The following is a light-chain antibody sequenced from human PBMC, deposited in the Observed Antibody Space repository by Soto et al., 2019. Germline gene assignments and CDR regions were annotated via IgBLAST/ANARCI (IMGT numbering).Light chain of an antibody. J-gene: IGKJ3*01. CDR1: QSVSSN. CDR2: GAY. Sequence: EIVMTQSPATLSVSPGERATLSCRASQSVSSNLAWYQQKPGQAPRLLIYGAYTRATGIPARFSGSGSGTEFTLTISSLQSEDFAVYYCQQYNNWPPFTFGPGTKVDIQ. CDR3: QQYNNWPPFT. V-gene: IGKV3-15*01.